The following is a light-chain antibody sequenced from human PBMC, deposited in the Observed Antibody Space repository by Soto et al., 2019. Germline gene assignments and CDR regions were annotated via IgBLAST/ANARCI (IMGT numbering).Light chain of an antibody. Sequence: EIVLTQSPGTLSLSPGERATLSCRASQSVSSSYLAWYQQKPGQAPRLLIYGASSRATGIPDRFSGSGSGTDFTLTISRLEPEDFAVYFCQQYHDWPPFTFGPGTKVDIK. V-gene: IGKV3-20*01. CDR2: GAS. J-gene: IGKJ3*01. CDR1: QSVSSSY. CDR3: QQYHDWPPFT.